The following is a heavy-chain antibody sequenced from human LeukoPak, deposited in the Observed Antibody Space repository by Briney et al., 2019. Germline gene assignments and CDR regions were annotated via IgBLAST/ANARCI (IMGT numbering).Heavy chain of an antibody. V-gene: IGHV3-48*03. CDR1: GFTFSSYE. Sequence: GGSLRLSCAASGFTFSSYEMNWVRQAPGKGLEWVSYISSSGSTIYYADSVKGRFTISRDNAKNSLYLQMNSLRAEDTAVYYCARDGYSLGLYYYGMDVWGQGTTVTVSS. J-gene: IGHJ6*02. CDR2: ISSSGSTI. D-gene: IGHD5-18*01. CDR3: ARDGYSLGLYYYGMDV.